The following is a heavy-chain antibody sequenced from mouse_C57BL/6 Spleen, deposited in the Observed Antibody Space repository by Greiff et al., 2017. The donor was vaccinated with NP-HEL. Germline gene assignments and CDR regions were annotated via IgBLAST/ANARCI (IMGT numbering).Heavy chain of an antibody. Sequence: QVQLQQPGAELVKPGASVKLSCKASGYTFTSYWMQWVKQRPGQGLEWIGEIDPSDSYTNYNQKFKGKATLTVDTSSSTAYMQLSSLTSEDSAVYYCARRYYSNGVGYFDYWGQGTTLTVSS. D-gene: IGHD2-5*01. CDR3: ARRYYSNGVGYFDY. V-gene: IGHV1-50*01. CDR2: IDPSDSYT. CDR1: GYTFTSYW. J-gene: IGHJ2*01.